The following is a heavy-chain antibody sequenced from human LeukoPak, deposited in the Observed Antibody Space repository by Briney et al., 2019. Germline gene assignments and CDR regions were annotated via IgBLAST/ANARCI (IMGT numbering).Heavy chain of an antibody. J-gene: IGHJ4*02. CDR3: ARGSASGIYPIDY. CDR2: VNHLGRT. Sequence: SETVSLTCAVSGGSFSVYYWSWIRQPPGKGLEWLGEVNHLGRTNYNPSLKSRVTMSLDTSKKEVSLKLTSVTAADTAVYYCARGSASGIYPIDYWGQGTLVTVSS. CDR1: GGSFSVYY. D-gene: IGHD6-19*01. V-gene: IGHV4-34*01.